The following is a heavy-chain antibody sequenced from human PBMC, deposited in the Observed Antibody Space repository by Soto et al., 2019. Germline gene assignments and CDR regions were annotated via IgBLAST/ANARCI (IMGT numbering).Heavy chain of an antibody. V-gene: IGHV1-18*01. Sequence: ASVKVSCKASGYTFTSYGISWVRQAPGQGLEWMGWISAYNGNTNYAQKLQGRVTMTTDTSTSTAYMELRSLRSDDTAVYYCARDPHPYGSGGNWFDPWGQGTLVTVSS. CDR1: GYTFTSYG. D-gene: IGHD3-10*01. J-gene: IGHJ5*02. CDR3: ARDPHPYGSGGNWFDP. CDR2: ISAYNGNT.